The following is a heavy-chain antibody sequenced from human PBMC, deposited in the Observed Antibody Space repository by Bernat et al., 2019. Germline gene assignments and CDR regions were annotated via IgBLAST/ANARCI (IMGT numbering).Heavy chain of an antibody. CDR2: ITYDGSNK. CDR3: SKCPAARLNYSGMGV. Sequence: QVQLVESGGGVVQPGRSLRLSCAASGFTFSSYGMHWVRQAPGKGPEWVAVITYDGSNKYYADSVKGRFTISRDNSKNTLYLQMNSLRAEDTAVYYWSKCPAARLNYSGMGVWGQGTTVTVSS. CDR1: GFTFSSYG. J-gene: IGHJ6*02. D-gene: IGHD6-25*01. V-gene: IGHV3-30*18.